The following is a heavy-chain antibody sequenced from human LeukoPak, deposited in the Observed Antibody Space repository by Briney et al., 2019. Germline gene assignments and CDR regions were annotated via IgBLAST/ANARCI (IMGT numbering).Heavy chain of an antibody. V-gene: IGHV4-4*08. CDR2: IYSTGKN. CDR3: VRRDTGWNYFDY. D-gene: IGHD6-19*01. Sequence: SETLSLTCAVSGGFINSHYWGWIRQPPGKGLQWIGDIYSTGKNNYNPSLKSRVTISLDTSKSHLSLNLTSVLAADTAIYYCVRRDTGWNYFDYWGQGILVTVSS. CDR1: GGFINSHY. J-gene: IGHJ4*02.